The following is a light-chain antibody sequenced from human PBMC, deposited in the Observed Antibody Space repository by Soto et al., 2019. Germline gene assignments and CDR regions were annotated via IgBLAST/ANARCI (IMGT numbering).Light chain of an antibody. CDR1: QSVSSSY. V-gene: IGKV3-20*01. Sequence: EIVLTQSPGTLSVSPGARAPLSCRASQSVSSSYLGWYQQRPGQAPRLLIYGASSRATGIPDRFSGSGSGTDFTLTITRLEPEDFAVYYCQQYGTSPLTFGGGTRLEIK. CDR2: GAS. CDR3: QQYGTSPLT. J-gene: IGKJ5*01.